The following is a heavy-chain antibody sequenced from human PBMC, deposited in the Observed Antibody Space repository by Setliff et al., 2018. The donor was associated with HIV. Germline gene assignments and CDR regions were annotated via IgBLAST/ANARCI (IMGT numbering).Heavy chain of an antibody. CDR2: IYHTGRT. CDR3: ASRIYYYDESRVLREEGFVP. Sequence: PSETLSLTCSVSGGSIDINKYSWTWIRQPPGKGLECTGSIYHTGRTYYNRSLESRLPISIDTSKNQFSLKLTSVTAADTAMYYCASRIYYYDESRVLREEGFVPWGQGTLVTVSS. D-gene: IGHD3-22*01. CDR1: GGSIDINKYS. V-gene: IGHV4-39*01. J-gene: IGHJ5*02.